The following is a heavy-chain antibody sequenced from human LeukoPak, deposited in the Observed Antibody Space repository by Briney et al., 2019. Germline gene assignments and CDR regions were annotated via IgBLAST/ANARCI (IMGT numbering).Heavy chain of an antibody. D-gene: IGHD3-10*01. CDR1: GFTFSSYD. CDR3: AKGGYYGSASFVY. V-gene: IGHV3-13*01. CDR2: IGTAGDT. J-gene: IGHJ4*02. Sequence: GGSLRLSCAASGFTFSSYDMHWVRQATGKGLEWVSAIGTAGDTYYPDSVKGRFTISRDNSKNTLYLQMNSLRAEDTAVYYCAKGGYYGSASFVYWGQGTLVTVSS.